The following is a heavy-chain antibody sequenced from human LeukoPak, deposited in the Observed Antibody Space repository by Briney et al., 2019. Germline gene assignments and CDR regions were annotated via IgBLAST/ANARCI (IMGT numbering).Heavy chain of an antibody. V-gene: IGHV1-3*01. CDR2: INAGNGNT. CDR3: ASAGGYGDYVLDY. CDR1: GYTFTSYA. D-gene: IGHD4-17*01. J-gene: IGHJ4*02. Sequence: ASVKVFCKASGYTFTSYAMHWVRQAPGQRLEWMGWINAGNGNTKYSQKFQGRVTITRDTSASTAYMELSSLRSEDTAVYYCASAGGYGDYVLDYWGQGTLVTVSS.